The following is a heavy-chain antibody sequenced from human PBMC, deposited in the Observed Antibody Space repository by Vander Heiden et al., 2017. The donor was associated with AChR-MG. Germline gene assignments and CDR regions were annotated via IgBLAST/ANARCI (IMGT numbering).Heavy chain of an antibody. V-gene: IGHV3-48*03. J-gene: IGHJ4*02. CDR2: ISSGSSTT. CDR1: GFTFSNYE. D-gene: IGHD3-3*01. Sequence: EVQLVESGGGLVQPGGSLRLCCAASGFTFSNYEMNWVRQAPGKGLEWVSYISSGSSTTRYADSVKGRFTISRDNAKNLLSLQMNSLRVEDTAVYYCARVFRDLDNYFDYWGQGTLVTASS. CDR3: ARVFRDLDNYFDY.